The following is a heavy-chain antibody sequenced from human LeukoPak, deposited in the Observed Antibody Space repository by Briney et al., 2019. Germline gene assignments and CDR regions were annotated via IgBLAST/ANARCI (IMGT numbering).Heavy chain of an antibody. CDR1: GYSFTSFG. J-gene: IGHJ4*02. V-gene: IGHV1-18*04. CDR2: ISGYNGEA. Sequence: ASVKVSCKACGYSFTSFGISWVRQAPGQGLEWIGWISGYNGEANYARSLQGRITMTRDTSTSTDYMELRSLRSDDTAVYYCARDLVKIQVNYFDLWGQGTLVTVSS. D-gene: IGHD1-1*01. CDR3: ARDLVKIQVNYFDL.